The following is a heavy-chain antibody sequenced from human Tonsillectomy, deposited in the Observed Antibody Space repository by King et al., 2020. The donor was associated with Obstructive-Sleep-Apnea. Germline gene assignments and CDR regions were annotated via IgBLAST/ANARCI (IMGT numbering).Heavy chain of an antibody. CDR2: IDPSDSYT. CDR1: GYSFTSNL. J-gene: IGHJ4*02. CDR3: ARHDAGGHAWYFDY. D-gene: IGHD4-23*01. V-gene: IGHV5-10-1*01. Sequence: QLVQSGAEVKKPGESLRISCQASGYSFTSNLITWVRQMPGKGLEWMGRIDPSDSYTDYSPSFQGQVTISTDKSISSAYLQWSSLKASDTAMYYCARHDAGGHAWYFDYWGQGTLVTVSS.